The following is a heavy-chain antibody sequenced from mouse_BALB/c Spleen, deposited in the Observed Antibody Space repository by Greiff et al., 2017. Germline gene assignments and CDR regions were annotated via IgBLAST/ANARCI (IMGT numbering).Heavy chain of an antibody. Sequence: VQLVESGPGLVAPSQSLSITCTVSGFSLTSYGVHWVRQPPGQGLEWLGVIWAGGSTNYNSALMSRLSISKDNSKSQVFLKMNSLQTDDTSMYYCAREDYEDAMDYWGQGTSVTVSA. CDR2: IWAGGST. D-gene: IGHD2-4*01. J-gene: IGHJ4*01. V-gene: IGHV2-9*02. CDR3: AREDYEDAMDY. CDR1: GFSLTSYG.